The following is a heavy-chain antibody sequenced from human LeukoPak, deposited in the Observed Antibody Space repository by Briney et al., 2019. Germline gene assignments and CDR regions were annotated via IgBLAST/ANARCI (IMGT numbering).Heavy chain of an antibody. CDR1: GGSISSYY. J-gene: IGHJ6*02. CDR2: IYYSGST. V-gene: IGHV4-59*08. Sequence: SETLSLTCTVSGGSISSYYWSWIRQPPGKGLEWIGYIYYSGSTNYNPSPKSRVTISVDTSKNQFSLKLSSVTAADTAVYYCARYRIRGGSSGWSGYYYYYYGMDVWGQGTTVTVSS. D-gene: IGHD6-19*01. CDR3: ARYRIRGGSSGWSGYYYYYYGMDV.